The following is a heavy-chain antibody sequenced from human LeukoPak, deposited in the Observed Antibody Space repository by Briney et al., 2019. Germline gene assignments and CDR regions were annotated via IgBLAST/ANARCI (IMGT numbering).Heavy chain of an antibody. J-gene: IGHJ4*02. CDR3: ARGLVHDTSGYYSDY. CDR1: GFTFSSYA. CDR2: INSDGSST. Sequence: PGGSLRLSCAASGFTFSSYAMSWVRQAPGKGLVWVSRINSDGSSTTYADSVKGRFTVSRDNAKNTLYLQMDSLRAEDSAVYYCARGLVHDTSGYYSDYWGQGILVTVSS. V-gene: IGHV3-74*01. D-gene: IGHD3-22*01.